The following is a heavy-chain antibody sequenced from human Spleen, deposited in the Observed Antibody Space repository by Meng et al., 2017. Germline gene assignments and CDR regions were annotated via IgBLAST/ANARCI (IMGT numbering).Heavy chain of an antibody. Sequence: GESLKISCAASGFTFSGHWMHWVRQAPGKGLVWVSRINTDGSTTTYADSVKGRFTISRDNAKNSLYLQMNSLRAEDTAVYYCARENTVTMVDYWGQGTLVTVSS. J-gene: IGHJ4*02. CDR3: ARENTVTMVDY. CDR1: GFTFSGHW. CDR2: INTDGSTT. D-gene: IGHD4-17*01. V-gene: IGHV3-74*01.